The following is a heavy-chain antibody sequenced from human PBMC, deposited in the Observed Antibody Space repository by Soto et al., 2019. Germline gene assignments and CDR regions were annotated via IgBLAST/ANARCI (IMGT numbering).Heavy chain of an antibody. D-gene: IGHD3-9*01. Sequence: SVKVSCKAFGGACSSNAISWVRMARVQGIERMEGISSIVGTANYAQKYPGRFTFTAAESTSTAYMEWSSLRYEDTAVHYCARGSGLRYLDWSSTYYFDYWVQGSLVAVCS. CDR3: ARGSGLRYLDWSSTYYFDY. J-gene: IGHJ4*02. CDR2: ISSIVGTA. V-gene: IGHV1-69*01. CDR1: GGACSSNA.